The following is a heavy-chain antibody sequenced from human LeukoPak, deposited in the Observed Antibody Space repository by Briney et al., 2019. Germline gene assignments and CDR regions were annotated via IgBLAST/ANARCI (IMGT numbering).Heavy chain of an antibody. V-gene: IGHV1-69*06. D-gene: IGHD6-13*01. CDR3: ARTLAGPDYFDY. Sequence: GASVKVSCKASGGTFSSYAICWVRQAPGQGLEWMGGIIPIFGTANYAQKFQGRVTITADKSTSTAYMELSSLRSEDTAVYYCARTLAGPDYFDYWGQGTLVTVSS. CDR1: GGTFSSYA. J-gene: IGHJ4*02. CDR2: IIPIFGTA.